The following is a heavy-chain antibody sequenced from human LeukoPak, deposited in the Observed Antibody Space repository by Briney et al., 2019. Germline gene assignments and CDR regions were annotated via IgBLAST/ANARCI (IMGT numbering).Heavy chain of an antibody. V-gene: IGHV4-61*02. Sequence: SETLSLTCTVSGDSISSDNYYWSWIRQPAGTGLEYIGRFNTGGNTYYNPSLKSRVTISLDTSKNLLSLRLSSVTAADTAVYYCARAPRQQLFPVYWGQGTLVTISS. J-gene: IGHJ4*02. CDR3: ARAPRQQLFPVY. CDR2: FNTGGNT. CDR1: GDSISSDNYY. D-gene: IGHD6-13*01.